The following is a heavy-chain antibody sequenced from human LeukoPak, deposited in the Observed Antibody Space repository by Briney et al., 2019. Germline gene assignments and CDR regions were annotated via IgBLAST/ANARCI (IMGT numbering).Heavy chain of an antibody. J-gene: IGHJ4*02. CDR1: GFTFSSYW. CDR2: IKQDGSEK. D-gene: IGHD6-19*01. CDR3: AREGGSGWLTSLFDY. Sequence: PGGSLRLSCTAYGFTFSSYWVSWVRQAPGKGLEWVANIKQDGSEKYYVDSVKGRFTISRDNAKNSLYLQMNSLRAEDTAVYYCAREGGSGWLTSLFDYWGQGTLVTVSS. V-gene: IGHV3-7*01.